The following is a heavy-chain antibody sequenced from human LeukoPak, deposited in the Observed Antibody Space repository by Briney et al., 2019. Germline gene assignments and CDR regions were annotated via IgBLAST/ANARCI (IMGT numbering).Heavy chain of an antibody. D-gene: IGHD2-2*01. CDR2: INHSGST. CDR3: ARVLYCSSTSCHPFRGYFQH. Sequence: KASETLSLTCAVSGGSISSSNWWSWVRQPPGKGLEWIGEINHSGSTNYNPSLKSRVTISVDTSKNQFSLKLSSVTAADTAVYYCARVLYCSSTSCHPFRGYFQHWGQGTLVTVSS. V-gene: IGHV4-4*02. J-gene: IGHJ1*01. CDR1: GGSISSSNW.